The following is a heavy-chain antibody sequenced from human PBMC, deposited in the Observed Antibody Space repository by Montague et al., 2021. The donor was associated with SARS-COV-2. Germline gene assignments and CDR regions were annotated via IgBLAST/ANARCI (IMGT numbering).Heavy chain of an antibody. CDR2: IYDSGSS. Sequence: SETLSLTCAVSGGSISSSTYYWVWLRQPPGMGLEWVGTIYDSGSSYYNPPSKSRVTVSEDTSKNQFSLKLSAVTAADTAVYYCATHQSGSIMDYWGQGTLVTVPS. V-gene: IGHV4-39*01. CDR1: GGSISSSTYY. J-gene: IGHJ4*02. CDR3: ATHQSGSIMDY. D-gene: IGHD2-15*01.